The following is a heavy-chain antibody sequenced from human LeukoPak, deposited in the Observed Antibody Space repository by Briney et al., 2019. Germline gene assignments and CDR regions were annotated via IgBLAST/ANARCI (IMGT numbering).Heavy chain of an antibody. CDR3: VRHVSPGDQLVRSYFDN. CDR2: FYHGGRT. D-gene: IGHD6-6*01. Sequence: SETLSLTCTVSGYSISSGYYWGWIRRPPGKRQEWIGSFYHGGRTHYNPSLRSRVTVSVDTSKNQFSLKLSSLTAADTALYYCVRHVSPGDQLVRSYFDNWGQGTLVTVSS. J-gene: IGHJ4*02. CDR1: GYSISSGYY. V-gene: IGHV4-38-2*02.